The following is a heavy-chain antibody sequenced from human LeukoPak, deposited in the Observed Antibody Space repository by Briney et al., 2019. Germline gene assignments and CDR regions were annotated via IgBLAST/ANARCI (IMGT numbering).Heavy chain of an antibody. J-gene: IGHJ4*02. CDR1: GGSFSGYY. CDR3: ARATVAATLRSFVY. D-gene: IGHD2-15*01. CDR2: MNHSGST. Sequence: SETLSLTCALYGGSFSGYYWSWIRQPPGKGLEWIGEMNHSGSTNYNPSLKSRVTISVDTSKNQFSLKLSSVTAADTAVYYCARATVAATLRSFVYWGQGTLVTVSS. V-gene: IGHV4-34*01.